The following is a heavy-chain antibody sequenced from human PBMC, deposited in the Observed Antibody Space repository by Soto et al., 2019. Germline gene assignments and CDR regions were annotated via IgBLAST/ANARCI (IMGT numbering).Heavy chain of an antibody. V-gene: IGHV1-18*04. Sequence: SVKVSCKACRYTFASYGCCWVRQAPVQGREWMGWISAYNGNTNYAQKLQGRVTMTTDTSTSTAYMELRSLRSDDTAVYYCARELWRGYSYGRSFHGMDVWGQGTTVTVPS. D-gene: IGHD5-18*01. CDR3: ARELWRGYSYGRSFHGMDV. CDR2: ISAYNGNT. J-gene: IGHJ6*02. CDR1: RYTFASYG.